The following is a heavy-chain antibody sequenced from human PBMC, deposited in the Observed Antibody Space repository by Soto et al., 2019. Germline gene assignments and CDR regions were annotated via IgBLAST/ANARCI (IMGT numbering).Heavy chain of an antibody. CDR3: ATLYCSSTSCLTYFDY. Sequence: GASVKVSCMASGYTFTSYGISWVRQAPGQGLEWMGWISAYNGNTNYAQKLQGRVTMTTDTSTSTAYMELRSLRSDDTAVYYCATLYCSSTSCLTYFDYWGQGTLVTVSS. J-gene: IGHJ4*02. V-gene: IGHV1-18*01. D-gene: IGHD2-2*01. CDR1: GYTFTSYG. CDR2: ISAYNGNT.